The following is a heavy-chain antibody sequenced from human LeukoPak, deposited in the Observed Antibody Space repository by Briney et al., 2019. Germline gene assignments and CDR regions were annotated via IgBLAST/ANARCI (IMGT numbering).Heavy chain of an antibody. D-gene: IGHD3-16*01. CDR1: GFTFDDYG. J-gene: IGHJ4*02. CDR3: ARDRDVRHYYFDY. V-gene: IGHV3-11*04. Sequence: GGSLRLSCAASGFTFDDYGMSWVRQAPGKGLEWVSYISSSGSTIYYADSVKGRFTISRDNAKNSLYLQMNSLRAEDTAVYYCARDRDVRHYYFDYWGQGTLVTVSS. CDR2: ISSSGSTI.